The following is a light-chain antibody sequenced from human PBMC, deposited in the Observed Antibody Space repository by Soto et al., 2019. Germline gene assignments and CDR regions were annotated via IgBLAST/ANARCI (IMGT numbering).Light chain of an antibody. J-gene: IGLJ2*01. CDR1: SSNIGNNY. Sequence: QSVLTQPPSVSAAPGQTVTISCSGSSSNIGNNYVSWYQQLPGAAPKLLIDDNDKRPSGIPDRFSGSKSGTSATLGITGLQTRDEADYFCGTWDSSLSVVVFGGGTKLTVL. CDR2: DND. CDR3: GTWDSSLSVVV. V-gene: IGLV1-51*01.